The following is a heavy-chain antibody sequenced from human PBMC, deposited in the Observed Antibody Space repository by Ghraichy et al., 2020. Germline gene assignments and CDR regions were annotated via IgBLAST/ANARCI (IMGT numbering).Heavy chain of an antibody. J-gene: IGHJ4*02. Sequence: GGSLILSCAASGFTFSTYSMNWVRQAPGKGLEWIAYISGSSNTIYYADSVKGRFTISRDNAKNSLYLQMNSLRDEDTAMYYCARDRDDIWGTFRYTCDSWGQGTLVTVSS. D-gene: IGHD3-16*02. CDR2: ISGSSNTI. CDR1: GFTFSTYS. CDR3: ARDRDDIWGTFRYTCDS. V-gene: IGHV3-48*02.